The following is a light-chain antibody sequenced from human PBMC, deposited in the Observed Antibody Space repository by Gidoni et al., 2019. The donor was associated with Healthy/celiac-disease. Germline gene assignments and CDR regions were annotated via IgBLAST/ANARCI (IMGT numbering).Light chain of an antibody. J-gene: IGKJ1*01. CDR3: QQRSNWPPWT. Sequence: VLTQSPATLSLSPGERATLSCRASQSVSSYLAWYQQKPGQAPRLLIYDASNRATGIPARFSGSGSGTDFTLTISSLEPEDFAVYYCQQRSNWPPWTFGQGTKVEIK. CDR2: DAS. CDR1: QSVSSY. V-gene: IGKV3-11*01.